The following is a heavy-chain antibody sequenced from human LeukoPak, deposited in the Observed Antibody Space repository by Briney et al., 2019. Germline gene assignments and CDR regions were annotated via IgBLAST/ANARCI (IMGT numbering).Heavy chain of an antibody. J-gene: IGHJ4*02. V-gene: IGHV4-59*01. Sequence: PSETLSLTCTVSGASISNYYWTWIRQPPGKGLEWIGYIYSSGSTNYNPSLKSRVTMSVDTSKNQFSLNLSSVTPADTAVYYCARSGTAAGRRDYWGQGTLVTVYS. CDR2: IYSSGST. CDR3: ARSGTAAGRRDY. CDR1: GASISNYY. D-gene: IGHD6-13*01.